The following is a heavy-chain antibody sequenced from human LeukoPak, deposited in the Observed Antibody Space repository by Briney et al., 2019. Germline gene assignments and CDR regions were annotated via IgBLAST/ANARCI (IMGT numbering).Heavy chain of an antibody. Sequence: PGGSLRLSCAASGFTFSSYGMHWVRQAPGKGLEWVAVIWYDGRNKHYADSVKGRFTISRDNVKNTLYLQMDSLRAEDTAVYYCATSLGPLTEYWGQGTLVTVSS. J-gene: IGHJ4*02. V-gene: IGHV3-33*03. CDR2: IWYDGRNK. CDR1: GFTFSSYG. CDR3: ATSLGPLTEY. D-gene: IGHD7-27*01.